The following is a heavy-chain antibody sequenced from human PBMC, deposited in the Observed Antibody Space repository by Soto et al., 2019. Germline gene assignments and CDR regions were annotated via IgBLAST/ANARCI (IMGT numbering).Heavy chain of an antibody. D-gene: IGHD5-12*01. V-gene: IGHV4-39*01. CDR1: GGSISSSSYY. J-gene: IGHJ4*02. CDR2: IYYSGST. CDR3: ARQRYSGYGYFDY. Sequence: QLQLQESGPGLVKPSETLSLTCTVSGGSISSSSYYWGWIRQPPGKGLEWIGSIYYSGSTYYNPSLKSRVTISVDTSKNQFSLKLSSVTAADTAVYYCARQRYSGYGYFDYWGQGTLVTVSS.